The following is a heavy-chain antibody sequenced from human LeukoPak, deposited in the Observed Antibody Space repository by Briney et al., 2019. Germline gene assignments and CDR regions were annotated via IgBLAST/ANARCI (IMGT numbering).Heavy chain of an antibody. V-gene: IGHV3-21*01. D-gene: IGHD3-22*01. CDR1: GFTFSSYS. CDR2: ISSSSSYI. CDR3: ARDSKAMIVVVTRFDY. Sequence: GGSLRLSCAASGFTFSSYSMNWVRQAPGKGLEWVSSISSSSSYIYYADSVKGRFTISRDNAKNPLYLQMNSLRAEDTAVYYCARDSKAMIVVVTRFDYWGQGTLVTVSS. J-gene: IGHJ4*02.